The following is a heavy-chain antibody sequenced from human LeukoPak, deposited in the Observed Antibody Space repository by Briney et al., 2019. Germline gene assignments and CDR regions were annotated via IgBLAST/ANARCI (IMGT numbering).Heavy chain of an antibody. Sequence: SVKVSCKASGGTFSSYAISWVRQAPGQGLEWMGGIIPIFGTANYAQKFQGRVTITADGSTSTAYMELSSLRSEDTAVYYCARRSPQTRRYYDSSVNWYFDLWGRGTLVTVSS. V-gene: IGHV1-69*13. CDR2: IIPIFGTA. J-gene: IGHJ2*01. D-gene: IGHD3-22*01. CDR3: ARRSPQTRRYYDSSVNWYFDL. CDR1: GGTFSSYA.